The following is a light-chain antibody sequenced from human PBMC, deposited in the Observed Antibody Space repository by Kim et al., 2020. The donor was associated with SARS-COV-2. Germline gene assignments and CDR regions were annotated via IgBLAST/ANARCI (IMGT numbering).Light chain of an antibody. J-gene: IGLJ2*01. V-gene: IGLV2-11*01. CDR2: DVS. CDR1: ISDVGGYNY. CDR3: CSYAGSYGVV. Sequence: GQSVTISCTGTISDVGGYNYVSWYQQHAGEAPKIIIYDVSKRPSGVPDRFSGSKSGNTASLTISGLQAEDEADYYCCSYAGSYGVVFGGGTQLTVL.